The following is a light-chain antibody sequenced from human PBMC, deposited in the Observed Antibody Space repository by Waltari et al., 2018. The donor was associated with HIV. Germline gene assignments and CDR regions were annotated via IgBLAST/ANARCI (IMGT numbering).Light chain of an antibody. Sequence: QSALTQPASVSGSAGQSITISCTGTSNDVGGYNYVSWYQQHPGKAPKLMIYEVRNRPSGVSNRFSGSKSGNTASLTISGLQAEDEAYYYCSSYNNSNTLVFGGGTKLTVL. V-gene: IGLV2-14*01. CDR1: SNDVGGYNY. J-gene: IGLJ2*01. CDR3: SSYNNSNTLV. CDR2: EVR.